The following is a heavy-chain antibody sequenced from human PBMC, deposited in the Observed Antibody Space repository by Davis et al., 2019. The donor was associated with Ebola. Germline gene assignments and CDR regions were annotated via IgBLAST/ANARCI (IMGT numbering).Heavy chain of an antibody. V-gene: IGHV3-74*01. CDR2: INSDGSSI. CDR3: ASLRAPYYDILTGYYDWAFDI. J-gene: IGHJ3*02. Sequence: HTGGSLRLSCAASGFTFSSYWMHWVRQAPGKGLVWVSRINSDGSSISYADSVKGRFTISRDNAKNTLYLQMNSLRAEDTAVYYCASLRAPYYDILTGYYDWAFDIWGQGTMVTVSS. D-gene: IGHD3-9*01. CDR1: GFTFSSYW.